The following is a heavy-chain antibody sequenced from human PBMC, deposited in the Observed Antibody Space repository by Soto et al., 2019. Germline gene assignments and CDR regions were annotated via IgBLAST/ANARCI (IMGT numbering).Heavy chain of an antibody. V-gene: IGHV3-11*01. D-gene: IGHD3-3*01. J-gene: IGHJ6*02. CDR3: AKDITIFGVDLYYYGMDV. CDR1: GFTFSDYY. CDR2: ISSSGSTI. Sequence: GGSLRLSCAASGFTFSDYYMSWIRQAPGKGLEWVSYISSSGSTIYYADSVKGRFTISRDNSKNSLYLQMNSLRTEDTALYYCAKDITIFGVDLYYYGMDVWGQGTTVTVSS.